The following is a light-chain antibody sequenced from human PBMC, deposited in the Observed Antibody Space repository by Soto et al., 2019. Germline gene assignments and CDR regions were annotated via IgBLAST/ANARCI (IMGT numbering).Light chain of an antibody. CDR1: SSDVGAFNY. CDR3: YSYAGNSIYV. CDR2: DVS. J-gene: IGLJ1*01. V-gene: IGLV2-14*03. Sequence: QSALTQPASVSGSPGQAITISCSGTSSDVGAFNYVSWYQQHPGKAPKLMIYDVSNRPSGVSDRFSGSKSGNTASLTISGLQAEDEADYYCYSYAGNSIYVFRTGTKLTVL.